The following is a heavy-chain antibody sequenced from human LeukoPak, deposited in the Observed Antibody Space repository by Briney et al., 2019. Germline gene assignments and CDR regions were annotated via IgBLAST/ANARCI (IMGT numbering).Heavy chain of an antibody. J-gene: IGHJ4*02. CDR1: GYSISSGYY. V-gene: IGHV4-38-2*01. CDR2: IYHSGST. D-gene: IGHD3-16*01. Sequence: PSETLSLTCAASGYSISSGYYWGWIRQPPGKGLEWIGSIYHSGSTYYNPSLKSRVTISVDTSKNQFSLKLSSVTAADTAVYYCARHDVSAADYWGQGTLVTVSS. CDR3: ARHDVSAADY.